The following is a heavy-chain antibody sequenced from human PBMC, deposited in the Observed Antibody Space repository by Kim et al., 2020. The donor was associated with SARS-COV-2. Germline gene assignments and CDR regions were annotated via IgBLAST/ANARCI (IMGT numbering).Heavy chain of an antibody. CDR2: IYHSGNT. V-gene: IGHV4-38-2*02. D-gene: IGHD5-12*01. CDR1: GYSISSGYY. CDR3: ARRTSGYGGNSVFMDV. J-gene: IGHJ6*02. Sequence: SETLSLTCNVSGYSISSGYYWGWIRQPPGEGLEWIGSIYHSGNTYYNPSLKSRVAISVDTSKNEFSLKLSSVTAADTAVYFCARRTSGYGGNSVFMDVWGQGTTVTVSS.